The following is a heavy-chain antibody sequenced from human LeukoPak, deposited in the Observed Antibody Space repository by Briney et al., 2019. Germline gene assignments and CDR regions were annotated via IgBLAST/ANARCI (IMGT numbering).Heavy chain of an antibody. V-gene: IGHV4-4*07. Sequence: SETLSLTCTVPGGSISSYYWSWIRQPPGKGLGWIGRIYTSGSTNYNPSIKSRVTMSVDPSQHQFSLKLSSVTAADTAVYSCARVNGDYIDYWGQGTLVTVSS. CDR1: GGSISSYY. J-gene: IGHJ4*02. D-gene: IGHD4-17*01. CDR3: ARVNGDYIDY. CDR2: IYTSGST.